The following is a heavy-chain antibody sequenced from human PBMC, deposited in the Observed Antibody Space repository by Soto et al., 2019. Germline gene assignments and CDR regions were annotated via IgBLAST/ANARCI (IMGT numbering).Heavy chain of an antibody. V-gene: IGHV4-30-2*01. D-gene: IGHD1-26*01. CDR1: GGSISSGGYS. Sequence: SETLSLTCAVSGGSISSGGYSWSWIRQPPGKGLEWIGYIYHSGSTYYNPSLKSRVTISVDRSKNQFSLKLSSVTAADTAVYYCARRGSGSYSDYWGQGTLVTVSS. J-gene: IGHJ4*02. CDR3: ARRGSGSYSDY. CDR2: IYHSGST.